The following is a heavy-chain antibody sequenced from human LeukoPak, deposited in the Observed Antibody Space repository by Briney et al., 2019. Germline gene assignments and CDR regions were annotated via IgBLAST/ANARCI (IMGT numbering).Heavy chain of an antibody. J-gene: IGHJ4*02. Sequence: PGGSLRLSCAASGFTFDDYAMHWVRQAPGKGLEWVSGISWNSGSIGYADSVKGRFTISRGNAKNSLYLQMNSLRAEDTALYYCAKLTEVPFGVDSSGLGGFFDYWGQGTLVTVSS. CDR2: ISWNSGSI. CDR3: AKLTEVPFGVDSSGLGGFFDY. V-gene: IGHV3-9*01. CDR1: GFTFDDYA. D-gene: IGHD3-22*01.